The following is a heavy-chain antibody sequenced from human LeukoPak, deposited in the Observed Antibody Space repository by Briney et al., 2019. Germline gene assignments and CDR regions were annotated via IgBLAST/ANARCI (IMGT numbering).Heavy chain of an antibody. V-gene: IGHV3-23*01. CDR1: GFTFSSYA. D-gene: IGHD2-2*01. Sequence: PGGSLRLSCAASGFTFSSYAMSWVRQAPGKGLEWVSAISGSGGSTYYADSVKGRFTISRDNSKNTLYLQMNSLRAEDTAVYYCAKIRGYCGSASCFLIGAYGMDVWGQGTTVTVSS. CDR3: AKIRGYCGSASCFLIGAYGMDV. J-gene: IGHJ6*02. CDR2: ISGSGGST.